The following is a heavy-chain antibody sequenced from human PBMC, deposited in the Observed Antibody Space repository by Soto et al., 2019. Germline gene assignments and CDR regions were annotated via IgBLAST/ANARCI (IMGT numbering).Heavy chain of an antibody. Sequence: ASVKVSCKASGYTFTGYYMHWVRQAPGQGLEWMGWINPNSGGTNYAQKFQGWVTMTRDTSISTAYMELSRLRSDDTAVYYCARDAGYSSSWPPPIWGQGTLVTVSS. CDR3: ARDAGYSSSWPPPI. J-gene: IGHJ4*02. CDR1: GYTFTGYY. D-gene: IGHD6-13*01. CDR2: INPNSGGT. V-gene: IGHV1-2*04.